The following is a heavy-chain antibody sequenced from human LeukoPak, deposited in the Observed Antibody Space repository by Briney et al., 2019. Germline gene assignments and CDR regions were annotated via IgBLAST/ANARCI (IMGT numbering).Heavy chain of an antibody. CDR3: ARASNRNSINFDY. D-gene: IGHD1-1*01. V-gene: IGHV3-74*01. CDR1: GFTFSSYL. J-gene: IGHJ4*02. Sequence: GGSLRLSCAASGFTFSSYLMHWVRQAPGKGLVWVSRINGDGSTSNYADSVKGRFTISRDNAKNTLYLQMNSLRAEDTAVYYCARASNRNSINFDYWGQGTLVTVSS. CDR2: INGDGSTS.